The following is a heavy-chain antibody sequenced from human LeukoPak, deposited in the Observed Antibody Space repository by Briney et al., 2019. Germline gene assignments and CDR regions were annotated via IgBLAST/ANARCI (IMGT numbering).Heavy chain of an antibody. CDR1: GYTFTCYY. Sequence: ASVKVSCKASGYTFTCYYMHWVRQAPGQGLEWMGWINPNSGGTNYAQKFQGRVTMTRDTSISTAYMGLSRLRSDDTAVYYCARDGRTGGYYYYGMDVWGQGTTGTVSS. V-gene: IGHV1-2*02. CDR2: INPNSGGT. D-gene: IGHD2-8*02. CDR3: ARDGRTGGYYYYGMDV. J-gene: IGHJ6*02.